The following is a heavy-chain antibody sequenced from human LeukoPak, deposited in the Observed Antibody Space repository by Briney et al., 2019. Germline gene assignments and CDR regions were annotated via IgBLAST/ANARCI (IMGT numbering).Heavy chain of an antibody. J-gene: IGHJ4*02. CDR1: GGSISSSN. V-gene: IGHV3-21*01. D-gene: IGHD6-13*01. CDR2: ISSSSSYI. CDR3: ARDRPGTGFDY. Sequence: ETLSLTCAVSGGSISSSNWWSWARQPPGKGLEWVSSISSSSSYIYYADSVKGRFTISRDNAKNSLYLQMNSLRAEDTAVYYCARDRPGTGFDYWGQGTLVTVSS.